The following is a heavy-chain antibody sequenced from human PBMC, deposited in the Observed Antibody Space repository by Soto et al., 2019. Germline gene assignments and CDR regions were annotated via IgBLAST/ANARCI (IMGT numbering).Heavy chain of an antibody. CDR1: GFTFSNAW. D-gene: IGHD3-3*01. J-gene: IGHJ4*02. Sequence: GGSLRLSCAASGFTFSNAWMSWVRQAPGKGLEWVGRIKSKTDGGTTDYAAPVKGRFTISRDDSKNTLYLQMNSLKTEDTAVYYCTTDTLSPYTKYDFWSGYYGYWGQGTLVTVSS. CDR3: TTDTLSPYTKYDFWSGYYGY. CDR2: IKSKTDGGTT. V-gene: IGHV3-15*01.